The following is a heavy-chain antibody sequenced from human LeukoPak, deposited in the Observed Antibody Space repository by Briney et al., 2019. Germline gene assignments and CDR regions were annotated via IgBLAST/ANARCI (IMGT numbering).Heavy chain of an antibody. CDR2: IYYSGST. Sequence: SETLSLTCTVSGDSISRYYWSWIRQPPGKGLEWIGYIYYSGSTNYNPSLKSRVTISVDTSKNQFSLKLSSVTAADTAVYYCARRGIVGATPFDYWGQGTLVTVSS. CDR1: GDSISRYY. J-gene: IGHJ4*02. D-gene: IGHD1-26*01. CDR3: ARRGIVGATPFDY. V-gene: IGHV4-59*08.